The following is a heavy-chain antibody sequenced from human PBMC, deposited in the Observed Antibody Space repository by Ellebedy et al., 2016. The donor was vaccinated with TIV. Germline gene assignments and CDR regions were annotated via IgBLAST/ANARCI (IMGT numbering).Heavy chain of an antibody. J-gene: IGHJ4*02. V-gene: IGHV3-48*03. D-gene: IGHD5-12*01. CDR3: AGSGYSG. Sequence: GESLKISXAATGFDFRSYGITWVRQAAGKGLEWVSYISSSGTTTYYADSVKGRFTISRDNANNSLYLQMNSLRAEDTAVYYCAGSGYSGWGQGTQVTVSS. CDR1: GFDFRSYG. CDR2: ISSSGTTT.